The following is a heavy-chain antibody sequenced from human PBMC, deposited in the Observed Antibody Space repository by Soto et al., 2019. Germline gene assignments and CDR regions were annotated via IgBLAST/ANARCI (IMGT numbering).Heavy chain of an antibody. D-gene: IGHD3-16*02. CDR2: IWYDGGNE. J-gene: IGHJ4*02. CDR1: GFTFNNYA. V-gene: IGHV3-33*01. Sequence: PGGSLRLSCTASGFTFNNYAMHWVRQAPGKGLEWVANIWYDGGNEYYADSVKGRLTISRDNSKNTLSLQMTNLRAEDTAVYYCARDLSGPLDHSGQGTLVTVYS. CDR3: ARDLSGPLDH.